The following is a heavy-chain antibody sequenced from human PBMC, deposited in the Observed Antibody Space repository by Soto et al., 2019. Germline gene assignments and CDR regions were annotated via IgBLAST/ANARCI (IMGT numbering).Heavy chain of an antibody. V-gene: IGHV4-59*12. J-gene: IGHJ5*02. CDR1: GGSISSYY. D-gene: IGHD1-1*01. CDR3: ARERWNDVYNWFDP. Sequence: SETLSLTCTVSGGSISSYYWSWIRQPPGKGREWIGYISYSGSTKYNPSLKSRVTISVDTSKSQVSLKLSSVTAADTAVYYCARERWNDVYNWFDPWGQGTLVTVSS. CDR2: ISYSGST.